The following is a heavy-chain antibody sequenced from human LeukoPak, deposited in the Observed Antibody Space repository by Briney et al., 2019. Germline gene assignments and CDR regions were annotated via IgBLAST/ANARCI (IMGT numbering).Heavy chain of an antibody. CDR3: ARDGSRCFKTNVCYFGMDV. CDR1: GFTFSSYW. Sequence: PGGTLRLSCAASGFTFSSYWMSWVRQAPGKGLEWVANIKQDGSEKYYVDSVKGRFTISRDNAKNSLYVQMNSLRAEDTAVYYCARDGSRCFKTNVCYFGMDVWGKGGTVTVSS. CDR2: IKQDGSEK. D-gene: IGHD4/OR15-4a*01. J-gene: IGHJ6*04. V-gene: IGHV3-7*03.